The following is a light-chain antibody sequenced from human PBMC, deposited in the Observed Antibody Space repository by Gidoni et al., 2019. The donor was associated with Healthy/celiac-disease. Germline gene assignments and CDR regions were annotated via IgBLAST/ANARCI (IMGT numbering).Light chain of an antibody. CDR3: QQLHSYPTT. J-gene: IGKJ3*01. CDR1: QGISSF. Sequence: DIQLTQSPSFLSASVGDRVTITCRASQGISSFLAWYQQKPGRAPKLLIYAASTLQSGVPSRFSGSGSGTEFTLTISSLQPEDFATYYCQQLHSYPTTFGPXTKVDIK. CDR2: AAS. V-gene: IGKV1-9*01.